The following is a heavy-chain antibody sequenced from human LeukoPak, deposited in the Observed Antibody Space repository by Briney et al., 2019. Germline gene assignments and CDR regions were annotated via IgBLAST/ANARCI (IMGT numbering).Heavy chain of an antibody. J-gene: IGHJ3*02. Sequence: GGSLRLSCTASGFTFSSYEMNWVRQAPGKGLEWVSYISSSGSTIYYADSVKGRFTISRDNAKNSLYLQMNSLRAEDTAVYYRARMDPYCGGDCYTRDAFDIWGQGTMVTVSS. CDR1: GFTFSSYE. V-gene: IGHV3-48*03. CDR3: ARMDPYCGGDCYTRDAFDI. D-gene: IGHD2-21*02. CDR2: ISSSGSTI.